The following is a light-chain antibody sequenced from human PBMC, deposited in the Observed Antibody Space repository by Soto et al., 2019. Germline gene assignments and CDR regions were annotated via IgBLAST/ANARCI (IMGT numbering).Light chain of an antibody. J-gene: IGKJ1*01. CDR1: QNIGNS. CDR3: QQYDSSPRT. V-gene: IGKV3-20*01. CDR2: GVS. Sequence: EVVLTRSPATLSMPPGQRASLYCRASQNIGNSLAWYQQTPGQAPRPLIYGVSSRETGIPERFSGSGAGTECTLPISRLEPEDFEVYYCQQYDSSPRTFGQGTKVDIK.